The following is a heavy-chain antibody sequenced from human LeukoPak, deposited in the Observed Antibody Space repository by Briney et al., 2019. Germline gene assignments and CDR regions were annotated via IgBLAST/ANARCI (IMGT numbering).Heavy chain of an antibody. D-gene: IGHD1-1*01. CDR3: AVTTGTTSARWLDP. J-gene: IGHJ5*02. Sequence: GASVKVSCKASGGTFSSYAISWVRQAPGQGLEWMGGIAPMFGTTNYAQKFQGRVTITADESTSTAYMELSSLRSEDTAVYYCAVTTGTTSARWLDPWGQGTLVTVSS. CDR2: IAPMFGTT. CDR1: GGTFSSYA. V-gene: IGHV1-69*13.